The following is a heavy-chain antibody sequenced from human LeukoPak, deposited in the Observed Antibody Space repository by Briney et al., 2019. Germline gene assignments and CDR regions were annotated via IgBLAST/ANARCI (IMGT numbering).Heavy chain of an antibody. V-gene: IGHV4-39*01. Sequence: SETLSLTCTVSGGSISTGSFYWGWIRQSPGKGLEWIGSIFYTGKTHYNTFLKSRVTISVDMSQNKFSLSLGSVTAADTALYYCASLDPCYFDRGSCTYYYSMDVWGQGTTVTVSS. D-gene: IGHD3-22*01. CDR1: GGSISTGSFY. J-gene: IGHJ6*02. CDR3: ASLDPCYFDRGSCTYYYSMDV. CDR2: IFYTGKT.